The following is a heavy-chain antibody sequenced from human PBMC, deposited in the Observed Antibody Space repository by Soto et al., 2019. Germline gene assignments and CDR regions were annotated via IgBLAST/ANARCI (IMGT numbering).Heavy chain of an antibody. Sequence: GGSLRLSCAASGFTFSIYWMHWVRQAPGKGLVWVSRINSDGTSTNYADSVKGRFTISRDNAKNTLYLQLDSLRAEDTAVYYCAKEWLTNGFDYWGQGTLVTVSS. CDR3: AKEWLTNGFDY. V-gene: IGHV3-74*01. CDR1: GFTFSIYW. J-gene: IGHJ4*02. D-gene: IGHD2-8*01. CDR2: INSDGTST.